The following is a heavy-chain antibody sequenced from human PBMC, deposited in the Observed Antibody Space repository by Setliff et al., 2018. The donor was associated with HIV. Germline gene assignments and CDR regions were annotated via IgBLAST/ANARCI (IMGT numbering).Heavy chain of an antibody. D-gene: IGHD6-25*01. Sequence: PSETLSLTCAVYGGSFSGFYWSWFRQPPGKRLNWIGEISHSGSTNYTPSLKSRVTISVDTSKKQFSLKLTSVTAADTALYYCARGPPRTSAYSRYYYYYMDVWGKGTTVTVSS. V-gene: IGHV4-34*01. CDR3: ARGPPRTSAYSRYYYYYMDV. CDR1: GGSFSGFY. CDR2: ISHSGST. J-gene: IGHJ6*03.